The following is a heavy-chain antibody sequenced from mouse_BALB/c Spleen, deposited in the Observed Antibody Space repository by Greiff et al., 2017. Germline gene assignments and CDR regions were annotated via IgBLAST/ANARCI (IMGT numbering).Heavy chain of an antibody. CDR1: GYTFTDYE. V-gene: IGHV1-15*01. D-gene: IGHD1-1*01. Sequence: QVQLQQSGAELVRPGASVTLSCKASGYTFTDYEMHWVKQTPVHGLEWIGAIDPETGGTAYNQKFKGKATLTADKSSSTAYMELRSLTSEDSAVYYCTRRTTVVTHYYAMDDWGQGTSVTVSS. CDR3: TRRTTVVTHYYAMDD. J-gene: IGHJ4*01. CDR2: IDPETGGT.